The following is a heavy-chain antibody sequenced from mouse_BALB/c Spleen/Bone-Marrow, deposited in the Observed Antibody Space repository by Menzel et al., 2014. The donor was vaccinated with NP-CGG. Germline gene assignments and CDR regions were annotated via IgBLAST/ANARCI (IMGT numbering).Heavy chain of an antibody. J-gene: IGHJ2*01. V-gene: IGHV5-6-5*01. D-gene: IGHD1-2*01. CDR1: GFSFSSYA. CDR3: ARARGVTTATPYYFDY. Sequence: EVQLQESGGGLVKPGGSLKLSCAASGFSFSSYAVPWVRQTPEKRLEWVASISGGGNSYHSDNMKGRFTISRDNARNILYLQMSSLRSEDTAMYYCARARGVTTATPYYFDYWGQGTALTVSS. CDR2: ISGGGNS.